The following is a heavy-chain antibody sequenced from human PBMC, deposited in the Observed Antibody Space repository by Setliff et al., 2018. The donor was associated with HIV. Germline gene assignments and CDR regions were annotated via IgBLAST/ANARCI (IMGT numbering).Heavy chain of an antibody. CDR1: GGSIRSGGYY. V-gene: IGHV4-31*03. Sequence: PSETLSLTCTVSGGSIRSGGYYWSWIRQHPGKGLEWIGYIYYSGSTYYNPSLKSRVTISVDTSKNQFSLKLSSVPAADTALYYCARGQRDAVVPAAMGLNWFAPWGHGTLVTVSS. CDR3: ARGQRDAVVPAAMGLNWFAP. J-gene: IGHJ5*02. CDR2: IYYSGST. D-gene: IGHD2-2*01.